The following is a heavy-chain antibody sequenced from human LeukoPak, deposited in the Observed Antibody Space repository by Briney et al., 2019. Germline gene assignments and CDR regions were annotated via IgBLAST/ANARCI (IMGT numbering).Heavy chain of an antibody. J-gene: IGHJ4*02. Sequence: SETLSLTCAVYGGSFSSYYWSWIRQPPGKGLEWIGYIYHSGSTNYNPSLKSRVTISVDTSKNQFSLKVSSVTAADTAVYYCAREAIGVATTYYFDYWGQGSLVTVSS. CDR2: IYHSGST. CDR1: GGSFSSYY. D-gene: IGHD5-12*01. CDR3: AREAIGVATTYYFDY. V-gene: IGHV4-59*01.